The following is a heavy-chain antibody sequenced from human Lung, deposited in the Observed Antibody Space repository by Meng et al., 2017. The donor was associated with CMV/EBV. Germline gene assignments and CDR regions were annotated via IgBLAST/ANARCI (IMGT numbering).Heavy chain of an antibody. CDR2: IKSDGTNT. J-gene: IGHJ4*02. CDR1: FSDYW. D-gene: IGHD3-22*01. CDR3: ARGWDSSGSEGRQDLAFDH. Sequence: FSDYWIHWVRQVPGKGLEWVSRIKSDGTNTNYADSVKGRFTISRDNAQNTLYLQMSSLGAEDTAVYFCARGWDSSGSEGRQDLAFDHWGQGTLVTVSS. V-gene: IGHV3-74*01.